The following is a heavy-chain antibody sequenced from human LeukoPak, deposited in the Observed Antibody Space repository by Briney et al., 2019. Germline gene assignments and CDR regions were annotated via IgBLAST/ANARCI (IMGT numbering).Heavy chain of an antibody. CDR3: AREYCSSTSCYKAVAFDI. V-gene: IGHV3-30-3*01. D-gene: IGHD2-2*02. J-gene: IGHJ3*02. CDR2: ISYDGSNK. CDR1: GFTFSSYA. Sequence: GGSLRLSCAASGFTFSSYAMHWVRQAPGKGLEWVAVISYDGSNKYYADSVKGRFTISRDNSKNTLYLQMNSLRAEDTAVYYCAREYCSSTSCYKAVAFDIWGQGTMVTVSS.